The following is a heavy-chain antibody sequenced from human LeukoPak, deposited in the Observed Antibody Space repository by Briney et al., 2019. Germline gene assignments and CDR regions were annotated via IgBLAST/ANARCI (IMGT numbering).Heavy chain of an antibody. Sequence: PSETLSLTCTVSGGSISSYYWSWIRQPPGKGLEWIGYIYYSGSTNYNPSLKSRVTISVDTSKNQFSLKLSSVTAADTAVYYCAREAPYDILTGLHSGFDLWGRGTLVTVSS. V-gene: IGHV4-59*01. D-gene: IGHD3-9*01. CDR2: IYYSGST. CDR3: AREAPYDILTGLHSGFDL. CDR1: GGSISSYY. J-gene: IGHJ2*01.